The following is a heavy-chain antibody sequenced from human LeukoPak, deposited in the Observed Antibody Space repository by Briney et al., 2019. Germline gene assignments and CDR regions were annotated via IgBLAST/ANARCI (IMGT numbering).Heavy chain of an antibody. D-gene: IGHD3-16*02. CDR1: GFSFNDAW. CDR3: TTAADYDYVWGSYRVLDY. V-gene: IGHV3-15*01. CDR2: IKSRADGGTA. Sequence: GGSLRLSCAASGFSFNDAWMNWVRQAPGKGLEWVGRIKSRADGGTADYAAPVKGRFTISRDDSKNTLYLQMNSLKTEDTAVYYCTTAADYDYVWGSYRVLDYWGQGTLVAVSS. J-gene: IGHJ4*02.